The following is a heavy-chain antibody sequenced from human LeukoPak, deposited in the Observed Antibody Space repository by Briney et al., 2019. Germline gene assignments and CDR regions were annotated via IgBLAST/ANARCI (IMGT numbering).Heavy chain of an antibody. CDR3: ARDRRVATPHGELHY. J-gene: IGHJ4*02. Sequence: GASVKVSCKASGYTFTGYYMHWVRQAPGQGLEWMGWINPNSGGTNYAQKFQGRVTMTRDTSISTAYMELSRLRSDDTAVYYCARDRRVATPHGELHYWGQGTLVTVSS. CDR1: GYTFTGYY. CDR2: INPNSGGT. V-gene: IGHV1-2*02. D-gene: IGHD5-12*01.